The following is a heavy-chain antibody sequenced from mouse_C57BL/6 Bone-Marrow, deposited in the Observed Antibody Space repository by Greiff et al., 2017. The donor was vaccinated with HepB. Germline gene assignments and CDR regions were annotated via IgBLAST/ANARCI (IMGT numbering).Heavy chain of an antibody. CDR3: ARRVYYGSSPFAY. CDR2: IYPGDGDT. CDR1: GYAFSSSW. D-gene: IGHD1-1*01. J-gene: IGHJ3*01. Sequence: QVQLQQSGPELVKPGASVKISCKASGYAFSSSWMNWVKQRPGKGLEWIGRIYPGDGDTNYNGKFKGKATLTADKSSSTAYMQLSSLTSEDSAVYFCARRVYYGSSPFAYWGQGTLVTVSA. V-gene: IGHV1-82*01.